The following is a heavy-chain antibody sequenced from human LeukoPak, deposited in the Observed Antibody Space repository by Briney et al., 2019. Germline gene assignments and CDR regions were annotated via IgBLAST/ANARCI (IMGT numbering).Heavy chain of an antibody. D-gene: IGHD2-21*02. CDR2: ISYDGSNK. CDR3: AREDCNTFYFDY. CDR1: GFTFSSYA. Sequence: GGSLRLSCAASGFTFSSYAMHWVRQAPGKGLEWVAVISYDGSNKYYADSVKGRFTISRDNSKNTLYLQMNSLRAEDTAVYYCAREDCNTFYFDYWGQGTLVTVSS. V-gene: IGHV3-30-3*01. J-gene: IGHJ4*02.